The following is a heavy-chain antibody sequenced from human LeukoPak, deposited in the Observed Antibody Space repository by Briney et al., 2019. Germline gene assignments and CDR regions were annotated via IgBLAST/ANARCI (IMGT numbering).Heavy chain of an antibody. V-gene: IGHV3-23*01. Sequence: GGSLRLSCAASGFTFSSYAMSWVRQAPGKGLEWVSAISGSGGSTYYADSVKGRFTISRDNSKNTLYLQMNSLRAEDTAVYYCARGDYYDSSGYYLDYWGQGTLVTVSS. D-gene: IGHD3-22*01. CDR3: ARGDYYDSSGYYLDY. CDR2: ISGSGGST. J-gene: IGHJ4*02. CDR1: GFTFSSYA.